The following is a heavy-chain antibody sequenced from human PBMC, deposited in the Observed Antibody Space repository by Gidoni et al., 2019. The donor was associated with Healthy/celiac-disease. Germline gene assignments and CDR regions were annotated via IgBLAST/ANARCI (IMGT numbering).Heavy chain of an antibody. D-gene: IGHD6-13*01. CDR2: ISYDGSNK. CDR3: ARDAPPPQQLVQGPYFQH. Sequence: QVQLVESGGGVVQPGRSLRLSCAASGFTFSSYAMHWVRQAPGKGLEWVAVISYDGSNKYYADSVKGRFTISRDNSKNTLYLQMNSLRAEDTAVYYCARDAPPPQQLVQGPYFQHWGQGTLVTVSS. CDR1: GFTFSSYA. V-gene: IGHV3-30*04. J-gene: IGHJ1*01.